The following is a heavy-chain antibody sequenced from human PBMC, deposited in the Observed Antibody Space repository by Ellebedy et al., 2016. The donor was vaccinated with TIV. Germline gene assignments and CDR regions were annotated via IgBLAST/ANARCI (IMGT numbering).Heavy chain of an antibody. Sequence: GESLKISCAASGFTFSSYAMSWVRQAPGKGLEWVSTISNTGSRTYYADSVEGRFIISRDNSKKTLYLQMNSLRAEDTAVYFCAKDRTPGDGYWVFDFWGQGTVVTVST. CDR1: GFTFSSYA. CDR2: ISNTGSRT. D-gene: IGHD5-18*01. J-gene: IGHJ4*02. CDR3: AKDRTPGDGYWVFDF. V-gene: IGHV3-23*01.